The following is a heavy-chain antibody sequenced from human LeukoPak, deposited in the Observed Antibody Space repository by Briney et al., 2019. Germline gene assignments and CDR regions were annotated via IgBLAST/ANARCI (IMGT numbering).Heavy chain of an antibody. J-gene: IGHJ6*03. Sequence: PGGSLRLSCAASGFTFSSYAMSWVRQAPGKGLEWVSAISGSGGSTYYADSVKGRFTISRDNSKNTLYLQMNSLRAEDTAVYYCARVICSSTSCYYYYYYMDVWGKGTTVTVSS. CDR2: ISGSGGST. D-gene: IGHD2-2*01. V-gene: IGHV3-23*01. CDR3: ARVICSSTSCYYYYYYMDV. CDR1: GFTFSSYA.